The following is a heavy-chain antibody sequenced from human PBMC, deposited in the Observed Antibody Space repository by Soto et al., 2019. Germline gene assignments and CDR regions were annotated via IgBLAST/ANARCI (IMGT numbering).Heavy chain of an antibody. V-gene: IGHV4-59*08. Sequence: SETLSLTCTVSDCSIGSYYWGWIRQPPGKGLEWIGYIFYTGSTNYNPSLKSRVTISVDTSKNQFSLKLSSVTAADTVFYYCARHYPIGNNWNYFDYWGQGTLVTVSS. D-gene: IGHD1-1*01. J-gene: IGHJ4*02. CDR3: ARHYPIGNNWNYFDY. CDR2: IFYTGST. CDR1: DCSIGSYY.